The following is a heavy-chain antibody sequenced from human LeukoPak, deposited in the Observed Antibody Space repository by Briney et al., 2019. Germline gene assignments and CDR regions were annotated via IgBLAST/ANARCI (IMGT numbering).Heavy chain of an antibody. CDR2: INAGNGNT. CDR3: ARDEGSGNLRKTALDY. Sequence: ASVKVSCKASGYTFTSYAMHWVRPAPGQRREWMGWINAGNGNTKYSQKFQGRVTITRDTSASTAYMELRSLRSEDTAVYYCARDEGSGNLRKTALDYWGQGTLVTVSS. V-gene: IGHV1-3*01. CDR1: GYTFTSYA. D-gene: IGHD3-10*01. J-gene: IGHJ4*02.